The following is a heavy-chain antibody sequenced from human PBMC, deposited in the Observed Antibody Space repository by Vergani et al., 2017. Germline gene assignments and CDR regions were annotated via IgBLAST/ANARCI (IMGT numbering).Heavy chain of an antibody. Sequence: EVQLVESGGGLVQPGRSLRLSCAASEFTFSSSSMHWVRQAPGQAPEWLASISSGGREIYYADSLKSRFTISRDNRKNYLYLQMTGLTVDDTAKYYCARIATSSGYAHFDLWGQGTQVTVSS. D-gene: IGHD3-10*01. CDR2: ISSGGREI. J-gene: IGHJ4*02. CDR3: ARIATSSGYAHFDL. V-gene: IGHV3-21*06. CDR1: EFTFSSSS.